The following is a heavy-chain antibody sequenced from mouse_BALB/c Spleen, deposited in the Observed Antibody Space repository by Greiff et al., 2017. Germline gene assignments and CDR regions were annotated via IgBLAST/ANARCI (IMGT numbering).Heavy chain of an antibody. D-gene: IGHD2-10*02. Sequence: EVKLVESGPGLVKPSQSLSLTCSVTGYSITSGYYWNWIRQFPGNKLEWMGYISYDGSNNYNPSLKNRISITRDTSKNQFFLKLNSVTTEDTATYYCAREYGNYEAYWGQGTLVTVSA. J-gene: IGHJ3*01. CDR1: GYSITSGYY. CDR3: AREYGNYEAY. V-gene: IGHV3-6*02. CDR2: ISYDGSN.